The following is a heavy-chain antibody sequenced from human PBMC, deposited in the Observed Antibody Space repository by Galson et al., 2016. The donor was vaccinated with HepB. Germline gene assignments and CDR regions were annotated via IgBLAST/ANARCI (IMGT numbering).Heavy chain of an antibody. V-gene: IGHV3-48*01. D-gene: IGHD3-3*01. CDR1: GFTFSSYS. Sequence: SLRLSCAASGFTFSSYSMNWVRQAPGKGLEWVSYISSSSSTIYYADSVKGRFTISRDNAKNSLYLQMNSLRAEDTAVYYCAREGAIFGVVTNWFDPWGQGTLVTGSS. J-gene: IGHJ5*02. CDR2: ISSSSSTI. CDR3: AREGAIFGVVTNWFDP.